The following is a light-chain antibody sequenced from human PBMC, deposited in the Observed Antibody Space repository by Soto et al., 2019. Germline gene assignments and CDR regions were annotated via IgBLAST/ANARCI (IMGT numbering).Light chain of an antibody. CDR1: QSVSSY. V-gene: IGKV3-11*01. Sequence: EIVLTKSPATLSLSPGERAALSCRASQSVSSYLAWYQQKPGQAPRLLIYDASNRATGIPARFSGSGSGTAFALTISSLQSEDFAVYYCQQRSSWPLTFGGGTKVEIK. J-gene: IGKJ4*02. CDR3: QQRSSWPLT. CDR2: DAS.